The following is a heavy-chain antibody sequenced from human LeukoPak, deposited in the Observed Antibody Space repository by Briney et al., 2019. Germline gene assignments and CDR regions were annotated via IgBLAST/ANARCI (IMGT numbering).Heavy chain of an antibody. V-gene: IGHV4-39*01. CDR1: GGSISSSSYY. D-gene: IGHD3-9*01. J-gene: IGHJ5*02. CDR3: ARRLGYFDWLPGANWFDP. CDR2: IYYSGST. Sequence: SETLSLTCTVSGGSISSSSYYWGWIRQPPGKGLEWIGSIYYSGSTYYNPSLKSRVTISVDTSKNQFSLKLSSVTAADTAVYYCARRLGYFDWLPGANWFDPWGQGTLVTVSS.